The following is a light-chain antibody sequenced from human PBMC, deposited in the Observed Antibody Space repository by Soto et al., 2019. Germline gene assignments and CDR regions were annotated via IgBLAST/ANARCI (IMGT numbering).Light chain of an antibody. CDR1: QSVLYSSNNKNY. CDR2: WSA. CDR3: HQYCSTPLT. Sequence: DIVMTQSPDSLAVSLGERATINCKSSQSVLYSSNNKNYLAWYQQKPGQPPQLLIYWSATRESGVPDRFSGSGSGTDSTLTVSRLQAEDVAVYYCHQYCSTPLTFGGGTKVEIK. J-gene: IGKJ4*01. V-gene: IGKV4-1*01.